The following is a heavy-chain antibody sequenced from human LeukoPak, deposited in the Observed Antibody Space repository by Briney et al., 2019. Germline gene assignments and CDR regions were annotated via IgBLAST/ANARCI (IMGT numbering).Heavy chain of an antibody. D-gene: IGHD3-22*01. J-gene: IGHJ4*02. Sequence: GGSLRLSCAASGLTFSSYAMSWVRQAPGKGLEWVSAISGSGGSTYYADSVKGRFTISRDNSKNTLYLQMNSLRAEDTAVYYCATHYYDSSGYYLPPYYFDYWGQGTLVTVSS. CDR2: ISGSGGST. CDR3: ATHYYDSSGYYLPPYYFDY. V-gene: IGHV3-23*01. CDR1: GLTFSSYA.